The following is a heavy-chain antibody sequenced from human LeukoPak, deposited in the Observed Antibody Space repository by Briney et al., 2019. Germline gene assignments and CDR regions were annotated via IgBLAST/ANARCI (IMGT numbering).Heavy chain of an antibody. Sequence: GGSLRLFCAASGFTFEDYGMSWVRQAPGKGLEWVSGLTWNGGSTCYADSVKGRFTISRDNAKNSLYLQMNSLRAEDTAVYYCARDVPYDFWCGYSFDYWGQGTLVTVSS. D-gene: IGHD3-3*01. CDR1: GFTFEDYG. CDR3: ARDVPYDFWCGYSFDY. V-gene: IGHV3-20*04. CDR2: LTWNGGST. J-gene: IGHJ4*02.